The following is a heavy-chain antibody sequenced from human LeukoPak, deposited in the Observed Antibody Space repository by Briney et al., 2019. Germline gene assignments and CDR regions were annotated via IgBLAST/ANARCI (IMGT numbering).Heavy chain of an antibody. Sequence: GASVKVSCKASGGTFSSYAISWVRQAPGQGLEWMGGIIPTFGTANYAQKFQGRVTITTDESTSTAYMELSSLRSEDTAVYYCSRAELSIRPGSGPPKPYYMDVWGKGTTVTGSS. CDR2: IIPTFGTA. CDR3: SRAELSIRPGSGPPKPYYMDV. V-gene: IGHV1-69*05. CDR1: GGTFSSYA. J-gene: IGHJ6*03. D-gene: IGHD3-16*02.